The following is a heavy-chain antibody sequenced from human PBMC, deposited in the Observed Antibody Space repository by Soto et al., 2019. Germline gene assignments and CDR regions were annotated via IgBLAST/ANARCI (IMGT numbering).Heavy chain of an antibody. J-gene: IGHJ4*02. D-gene: IGHD4-17*01. CDR3: ARGRVTNYLTAFDY. V-gene: IGHV1-69*01. Sequence: QVQLVQSGAEVKKPGSSVKVSCKVSGGTFISYAITWVRQAPGRGLEWMGGIIPVFGTANYTQKFQGRVTITADASTSAAYMEMRSLTAEDTALYFCARGRVTNYLTAFDYWVQGTLVTVSS. CDR2: IIPVFGTA. CDR1: GGTFISYA.